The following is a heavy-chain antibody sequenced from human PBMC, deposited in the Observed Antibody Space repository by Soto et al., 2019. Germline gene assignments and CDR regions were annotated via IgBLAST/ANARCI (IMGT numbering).Heavy chain of an antibody. J-gene: IGHJ4*02. D-gene: IGHD5-12*01. V-gene: IGHV1-46*03. CDR3: ARINIVATDHDFAY. Sequence: QVQLVQSGAEVKKPGASVKVSCKASGYTFTSYYMHWVRQAPGQGLEWMGIINPSGGSTSYAQQFQGRVSKTRDTSGSTVYMELSSLRSEDTAVYYCARINIVATDHDFAYWDRGTLVAVCS. CDR1: GYTFTSYY. CDR2: INPSGGST.